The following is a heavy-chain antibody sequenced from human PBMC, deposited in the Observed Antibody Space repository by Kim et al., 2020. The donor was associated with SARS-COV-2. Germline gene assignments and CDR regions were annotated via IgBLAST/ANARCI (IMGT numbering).Heavy chain of an antibody. CDR3: ARTVRGVMLYYYYGMDV. CDR1: GGSISSGGYY. V-gene: IGHV4-31*03. CDR2: IYYSGST. Sequence: SETLSLTCTVSGGSISSGGYYWSWIRQHPGKGLEWIGYIYYSGSTYYNPSLKSRVTITVDTSKNQFSLKLSSVTAADTAVYYCARTVRGVMLYYYYGMDVWGQGTTVTVSS. D-gene: IGHD3-10*01. J-gene: IGHJ6*02.